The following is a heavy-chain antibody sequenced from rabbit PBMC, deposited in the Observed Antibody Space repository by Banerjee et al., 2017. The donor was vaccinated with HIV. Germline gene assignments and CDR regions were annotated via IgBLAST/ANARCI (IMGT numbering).Heavy chain of an antibody. CDR3: ARYATDSAYLL. J-gene: IGHJ4*01. Sequence: QERLGVAGGGLVQREGSLTITCKASGFTLSSSYYMCWVRQAPGKGLEWIGCIYTGSGTTYYASWAKGRFTISKTSSTTVTLQMTSLTAADTATYFSARYATDSAYLLWGPGTLVTDS. CDR1: GFTLSSSYY. V-gene: IGHV1S45*01. CDR2: IYTGSGTT. D-gene: IGHD6-1*01.